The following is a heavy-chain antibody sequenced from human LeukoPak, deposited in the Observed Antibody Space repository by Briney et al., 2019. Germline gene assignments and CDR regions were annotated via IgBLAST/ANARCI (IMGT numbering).Heavy chain of an antibody. D-gene: IGHD3-10*01. CDR1: GFTFSSYW. J-gene: IGHJ6*03. CDR2: INSDGSST. V-gene: IGHV3-74*01. CDR3: ARENYGMYYYGSGSYYYYYMDV. Sequence: PGGSLRLSCAASGFTFSSYWMHWVRQAPGKGLVWVSRINSDGSSTSYADSVKGRFTISRDNAKNSLYLQMNSLRAEDTAVYYCARENYGMYYYGSGSYYYYYMDVWGKGTTVTISS.